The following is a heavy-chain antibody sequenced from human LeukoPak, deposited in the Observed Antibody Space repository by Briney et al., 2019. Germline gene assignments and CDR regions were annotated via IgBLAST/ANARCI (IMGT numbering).Heavy chain of an antibody. Sequence: GGSLRLSCAASGFIFSTYSMSWVRQTPGKGLEWVSAISSSGSNTYYPDSAKGRFTISRDNSYNTLYLQMNSPRAEDTAVYFCAKGRGGDYGGNFDCWGQGTLVTVSS. CDR1: GFIFSTYS. V-gene: IGHV3-23*01. CDR3: AKGRGGDYGGNFDC. D-gene: IGHD4-17*01. CDR2: ISSSGSNT. J-gene: IGHJ4*02.